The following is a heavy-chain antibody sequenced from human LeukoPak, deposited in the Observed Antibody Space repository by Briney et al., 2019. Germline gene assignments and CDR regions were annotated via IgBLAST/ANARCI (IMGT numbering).Heavy chain of an antibody. Sequence: SVKVSCKASGGTFSSYAISWVRQAPGQGLEWMGGIIPIFGTANYAQKFQGRVTITADESTSTAYMELSSLRSEDTAVYYCARDRGDRIRKSNWFDPGGQGTLVTVSS. CDR2: IIPIFGTA. CDR1: GGTFSSYA. CDR3: ARDRGDRIRKSNWFDP. J-gene: IGHJ5*02. V-gene: IGHV1-69*01.